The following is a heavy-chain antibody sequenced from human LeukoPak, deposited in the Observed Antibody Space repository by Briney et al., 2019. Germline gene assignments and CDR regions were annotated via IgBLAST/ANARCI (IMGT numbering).Heavy chain of an antibody. CDR1: GFTFSHYG. Sequence: PGGSLRLSCTVSGFTFSHYGMSWVRHAPGKGLEWVSGINGGGDSTYYVDSVKGRFTISRDNSKNTLYLQMNSLRAEDTAVYYCARRDPTTPKFDYWGQGTLVTVSS. D-gene: IGHD1-14*01. J-gene: IGHJ4*02. CDR2: INGGGDST. CDR3: ARRDPTTPKFDY. V-gene: IGHV3-23*01.